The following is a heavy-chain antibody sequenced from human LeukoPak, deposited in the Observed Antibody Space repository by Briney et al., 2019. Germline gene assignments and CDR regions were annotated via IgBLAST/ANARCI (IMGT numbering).Heavy chain of an antibody. CDR3: ARDHTMIPYYFDY. D-gene: IGHD3-22*01. V-gene: IGHV1-69*04. Sequence: ASVKVSCKASGGTFSSYAISWVRQAPGQGLEWMGRIIPIFGIANYAQKFQGRVTITADKPTSTAYMELSSLRSEDTAVYYCARDHTMIPYYFDYWGQGTLVTVSS. J-gene: IGHJ4*02. CDR2: IIPIFGIA. CDR1: GGTFSSYA.